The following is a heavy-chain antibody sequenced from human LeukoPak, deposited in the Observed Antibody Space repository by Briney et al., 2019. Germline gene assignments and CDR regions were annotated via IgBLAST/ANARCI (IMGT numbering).Heavy chain of an antibody. J-gene: IGHJ4*02. D-gene: IGHD1-26*01. CDR3: VKSGTWADFDS. CDR1: GCTFSSYG. V-gene: IGHV3-64D*09. Sequence: PAESLTLSCSASGCTFSSYGMHWVRQAQGKGLEYVSGISNKGGSTYYEDSVKARFTISRDNSKNTLHLQMSSLRAADTAVYYCVKSGTWADFDSWGQGTLVTVSS. CDR2: ISNKGGST.